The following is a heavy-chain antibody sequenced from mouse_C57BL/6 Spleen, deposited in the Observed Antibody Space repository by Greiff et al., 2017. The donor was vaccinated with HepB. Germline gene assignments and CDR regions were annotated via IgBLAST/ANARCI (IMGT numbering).Heavy chain of an antibody. J-gene: IGHJ2*01. CDR2: ISNGGGST. CDR3: ARHSQGYFDY. Sequence: VKLMESGGGLVQPGGSLKLSCAASGFTFSDYYMYWVRQTPEKRLEWVAYISNGGGSTYYPDTVKGRFTISRDNAENTLYLQMSRLKSEDTAMYYCARHSQGYFDYWGQGTTLTVSS. CDR1: GFTFSDYY. D-gene: IGHD3-1*01. V-gene: IGHV5-12*01.